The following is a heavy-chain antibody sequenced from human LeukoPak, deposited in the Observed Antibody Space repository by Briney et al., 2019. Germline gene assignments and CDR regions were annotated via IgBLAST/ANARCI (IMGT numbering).Heavy chain of an antibody. J-gene: IGHJ4*02. D-gene: IGHD2-15*01. V-gene: IGHV4-34*01. CDR1: GGSISSYY. Sequence: SETLSLTCTVSGGSISSYYWSWIRQPPGKGLEWIGEINHSGSTNYNPSLKSRVTISVDTSKNQFSLKLSSVTAADTAVYYCARVAHRYCSGGSCPPVGYWGQGTLVTVSS. CDR3: ARVAHRYCSGGSCPPVGY. CDR2: INHSGST.